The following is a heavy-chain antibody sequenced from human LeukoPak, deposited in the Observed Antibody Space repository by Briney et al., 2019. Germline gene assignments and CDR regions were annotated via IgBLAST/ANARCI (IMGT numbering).Heavy chain of an antibody. Sequence: ASVKVSCKASGYTFTSYDINWVRQATGQGLEWMGWMNPISGNTGYAQKFQGRVTMTRNTSISTAYMELSSLRSEDTAVYYCARGIQWLAYYYYYGMDVWGQGTTVTVSS. D-gene: IGHD6-19*01. CDR1: GYTFTSYD. J-gene: IGHJ6*02. V-gene: IGHV1-8*01. CDR3: ARGIQWLAYYYYYGMDV. CDR2: MNPISGNT.